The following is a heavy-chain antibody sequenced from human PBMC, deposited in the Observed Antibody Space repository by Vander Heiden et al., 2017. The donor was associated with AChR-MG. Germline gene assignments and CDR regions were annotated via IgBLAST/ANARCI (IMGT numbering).Heavy chain of an antibody. CDR1: GFHFSSYG. CDR3: ARGAITILAFDI. J-gene: IGHJ3*02. V-gene: IGHV3-33*01. CDR2: IWYDGSNK. D-gene: IGHD3-10*01. Sequence: QVQLVESGGVVVQPGRSLSLSCTASGFHFSSYGMHGVRQAPGKGLEWVAVIWYDGSNKYYADSVKGRFTISRDNSKNTLYLQMNSLRAEDTAVYYCARGAITILAFDIWGQGTMVTVSS.